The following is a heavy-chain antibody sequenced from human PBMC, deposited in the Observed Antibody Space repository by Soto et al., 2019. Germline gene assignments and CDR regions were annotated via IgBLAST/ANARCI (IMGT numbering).Heavy chain of an antibody. CDR1: GGFVTSGSYY. CDR2: MSHSGGT. D-gene: IGHD1-1*01. Sequence: QVQLQQWGAGLLKPSETLSLTCAVYGGFVTSGSYYWSWIRQPPGKGLEWIGEMSHSGGTHFNPSLKSRVPISVDTSKNQFTLKMSSVTAADTALYYCARVERGTATTVVDAFDIWGPGTRVTVSS. J-gene: IGHJ3*02. CDR3: ARVERGTATTVVDAFDI. V-gene: IGHV4-34*01.